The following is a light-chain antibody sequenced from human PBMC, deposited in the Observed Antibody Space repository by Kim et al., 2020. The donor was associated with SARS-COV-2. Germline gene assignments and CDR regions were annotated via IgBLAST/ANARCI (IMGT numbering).Light chain of an antibody. CDR2: RAS. CDR1: QTVDRN. Sequence: EIVMTQSPATLSVSPGERVTLSCRASQTVDRNLAWYQQKGGRPPRLLIYRASTRATDIPDRFSGSGSGTEFTLTIHSLRSEDSGNYYCQQFSKWTLTFGGGTKVEI. J-gene: IGKJ4*01. V-gene: IGKV3-15*01. CDR3: QQFSKWTLT.